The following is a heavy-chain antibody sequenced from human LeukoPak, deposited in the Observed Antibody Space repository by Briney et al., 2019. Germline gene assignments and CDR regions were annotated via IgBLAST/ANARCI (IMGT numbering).Heavy chain of an antibody. V-gene: IGHV4-39*07. Sequence: SETLSLTCTVSGGSISSHRHFWGWIRQPPGKGLEWIGSIYYSGSTYYNPSLKSRVTISVDTSKNQFSLKLSSVTAADTAVYYCARGSTIVVPWYWGQGTLVTVSS. D-gene: IGHD2-2*01. CDR1: GGSISSHRHF. J-gene: IGHJ4*02. CDR2: IYYSGST. CDR3: ARGSTIVVPWY.